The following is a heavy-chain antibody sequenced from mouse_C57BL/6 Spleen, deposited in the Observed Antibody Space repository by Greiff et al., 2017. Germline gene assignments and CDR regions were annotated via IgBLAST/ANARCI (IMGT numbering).Heavy chain of an antibody. CDR2: ISGGGGNT. J-gene: IGHJ1*03. CDR3: ARQTGRYFDV. Sequence: DVMLVESGGGLVKPGGSLKLSCAASGFTFSSYTMSWVRQTPEKRLEWVATISGGGGNTYYPDSVKGRFTISRDKAKNTLYLQMSSLRSEDTALYYCARQTGRYFDVWGTGTTVTVSS. CDR1: GFTFSSYT. D-gene: IGHD3-1*01. V-gene: IGHV5-9*01.